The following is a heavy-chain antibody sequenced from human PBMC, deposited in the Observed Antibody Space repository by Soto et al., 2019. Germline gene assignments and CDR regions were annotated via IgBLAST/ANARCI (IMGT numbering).Heavy chain of an antibody. CDR3: ARWLARGYYYGMDV. J-gene: IGHJ6*02. D-gene: IGHD3-16*01. V-gene: IGHV4-59*01. Sequence: WTWLRQPPGKGLEWIGYIYYSGSTYYNPSLKSRVTISVDTSKNQFSLKLNSVTAADTAVYYCARWLARGYYYGMDVWGRGTTVTVSS. CDR2: IYYSGST.